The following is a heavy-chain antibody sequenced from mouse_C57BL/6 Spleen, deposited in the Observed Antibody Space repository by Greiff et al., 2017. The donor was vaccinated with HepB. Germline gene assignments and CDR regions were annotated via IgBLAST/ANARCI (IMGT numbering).Heavy chain of an antibody. CDR2: INPSSGYT. Sequence: QVQLKQSGAELAKPGASVKLSCKASGYTFTSYWMHWVKQRPGQGLEWIGYINPSSGYTKYNQKFKDKATLTADKSSSTAYMQLSSLTYEDSAVYYCASGNYDLYFDYWGQGTTLTVSS. CDR1: GYTFTSYW. J-gene: IGHJ2*01. D-gene: IGHD2-4*01. V-gene: IGHV1-7*01. CDR3: ASGNYDLYFDY.